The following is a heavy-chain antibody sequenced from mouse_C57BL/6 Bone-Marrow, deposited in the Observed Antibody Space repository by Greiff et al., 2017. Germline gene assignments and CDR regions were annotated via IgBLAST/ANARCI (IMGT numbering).Heavy chain of an antibody. CDR2: IHPSDSDT. CDR1: GYTFTSYW. Sequence: QVQLKQPGAELVKPGASVKVSCKASGYTFTSYWMHWVKQRPGQGLEWIGRIHPSDSDTNYNQKFKGKATLTVDKSSSAAYMQLSSLTSEDSAVYYCASSSLLSGTLYAMDYWGQGTSVTVSS. CDR3: ASSSLLSGTLYAMDY. D-gene: IGHD4-1*01. V-gene: IGHV1-74*01. J-gene: IGHJ4*01.